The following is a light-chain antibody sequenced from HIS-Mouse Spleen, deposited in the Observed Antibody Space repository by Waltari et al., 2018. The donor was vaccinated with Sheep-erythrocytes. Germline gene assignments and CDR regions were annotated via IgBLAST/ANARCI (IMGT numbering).Light chain of an antibody. CDR2: QDS. J-gene: IGLJ2*01. Sequence: SYELTQPPSVSVSPGQTASIPCSGDNLGEKYAYWYQQKPGQSPVLVIYQDSKRPSGIPERFSGSNSGNTATLTISGTQAMDEADYYCQAWDSSTAVFGGGTKLTVL. CDR1: NLGEKY. V-gene: IGLV3-1*01. CDR3: QAWDSSTAV.